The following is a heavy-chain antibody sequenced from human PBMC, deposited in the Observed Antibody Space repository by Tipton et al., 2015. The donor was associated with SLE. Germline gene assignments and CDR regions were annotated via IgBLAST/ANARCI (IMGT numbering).Heavy chain of an antibody. CDR1: GGSFSGYY. CDR2: INHSGST. D-gene: IGHD1-20*01. V-gene: IGHV4-34*01. CDR3: ARGANWNATGY. J-gene: IGHJ4*02. Sequence: TLSLTCAVYGGSFSGYYWSWIRQPPGKGLEWIGEINHSGSTNYNPSLKSRVTISVDTSKNQFSLKLSSVTAADTAVYYCARGANWNATGYWGQGTLVTVSS.